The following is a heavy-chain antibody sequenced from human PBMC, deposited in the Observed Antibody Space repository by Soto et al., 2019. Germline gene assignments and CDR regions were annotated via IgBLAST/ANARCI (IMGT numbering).Heavy chain of an antibody. D-gene: IGHD6-13*01. CDR1: GYTFTGYY. J-gene: IGHJ4*02. V-gene: IGHV1-2*04. Sequence: QVQLVQSGAEVKKPGASVKVSCKASGYTFTGYYMHWVRQAPGQGLEWMGWINPNSGGTNYAQKFQGWVTMTRDTAISTAYMELSRLRSDDTAVYYWAREWGNSIAAAGTYYFDYWGQGTLVTVSS. CDR3: AREWGNSIAAAGTYYFDY. CDR2: INPNSGGT.